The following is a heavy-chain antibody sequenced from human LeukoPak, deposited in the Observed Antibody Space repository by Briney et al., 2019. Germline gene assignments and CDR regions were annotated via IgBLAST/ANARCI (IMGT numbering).Heavy chain of an antibody. Sequence: PGGSLRLSCAASGFTFSSYAMSWVRQAPGKGLEWASTISGSGGSIYYADSVKGRFTTSRDNSKNTLSLQMNSLRAEDTAVYFCAKRGYYYDSSGYYYFDYWGQGTLVTVSS. V-gene: IGHV3-23*01. J-gene: IGHJ4*02. CDR1: GFTFSSYA. CDR3: AKRGYYYDSSGYYYFDY. D-gene: IGHD3-22*01. CDR2: ISGSGGSI.